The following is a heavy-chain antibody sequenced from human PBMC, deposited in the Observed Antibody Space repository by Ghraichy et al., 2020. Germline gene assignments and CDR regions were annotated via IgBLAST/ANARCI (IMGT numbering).Heavy chain of an antibody. CDR2: ISNTNDYI. Sequence: GGSLRLSCAATGFTFSSYTMNWVRQAPGKGLEWFSSISNTNDYIYYRDAVTGRFTISSANVKRSLILQMNSLRPEDTAVYYCARDKAMGHNFWGNAFDLWGKGTQVPVSS. V-gene: IGHV3-21*01. CDR3: ARDKAMGHNFWGNAFDL. CDR1: GFTFSSYT. J-gene: IGHJ3*01. D-gene: IGHD3-16*01.